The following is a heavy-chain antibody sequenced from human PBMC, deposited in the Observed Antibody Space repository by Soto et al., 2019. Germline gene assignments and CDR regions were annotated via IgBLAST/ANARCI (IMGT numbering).Heavy chain of an antibody. CDR3: AKDRKARPPGVASKYYYDSSGYYTGFWFDP. J-gene: IGHJ5*02. D-gene: IGHD3-22*01. Sequence: EVQLLESGGGLVQPGGSLRLSCAASGFTFSSYAMSWVRQAPGKGLEWVSAISGSGGSTYYADSVKGRFTISRDNSKNTLYLQMNSLRAEDTAVYYCAKDRKARPPGVASKYYYDSSGYYTGFWFDPWGQGTLVTVSS. V-gene: IGHV3-23*01. CDR1: GFTFSSYA. CDR2: ISGSGGST.